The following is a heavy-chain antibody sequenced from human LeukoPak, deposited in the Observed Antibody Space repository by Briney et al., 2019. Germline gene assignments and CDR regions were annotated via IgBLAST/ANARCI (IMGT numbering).Heavy chain of an antibody. CDR2: IKQDGSDK. CDR3: ARGGGSSDI. V-gene: IGHV3-7*04. Sequence: PGGSLRLSCAASGVTFSRYWMSWIRQAPGKGLEWVASIKQDGSDKTYVDSVEGRFTISRDNAKNSLYLQMNSLRAEDTAVYYCARGGGSSDIWGQGTMVTVSS. CDR1: GVTFSRYW. J-gene: IGHJ3*02. D-gene: IGHD3-16*01.